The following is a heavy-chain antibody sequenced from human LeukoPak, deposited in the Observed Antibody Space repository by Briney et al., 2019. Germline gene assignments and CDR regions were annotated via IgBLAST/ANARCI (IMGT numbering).Heavy chain of an antibody. D-gene: IGHD2/OR15-2a*01. V-gene: IGHV3-30*04. CDR3: VRGGLSSSWFDP. CDR1: GHTFSTYS. CDR2: TSYDEGTK. Sequence: GGSLRLSCAVSGHTFSTYSMHWVRQPPGKALEGVAVTSYDEGTKFYSDSVRGRFTISRDNSKNTLYLQMHSLRIEDTAVYYCVRGGLSSSWFDPWGQGTLVIVSS. J-gene: IGHJ5*02.